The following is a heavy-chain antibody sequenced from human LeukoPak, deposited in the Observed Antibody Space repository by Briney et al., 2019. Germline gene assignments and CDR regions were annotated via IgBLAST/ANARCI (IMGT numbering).Heavy chain of an antibody. Sequence: GGSLRLSCAASGFTFRNSWMHWVRQAPGKGLVWVSRINDEGSTTNYADSVKGRFTISRDNAKNTLYLQMNSLSGEDTAVYYCARALGSSSDFWGQGTLVTPSA. CDR1: GFTFRNSW. CDR2: INDEGSTT. D-gene: IGHD1-26*01. CDR3: ARALGSSSDF. J-gene: IGHJ4*02. V-gene: IGHV3-74*01.